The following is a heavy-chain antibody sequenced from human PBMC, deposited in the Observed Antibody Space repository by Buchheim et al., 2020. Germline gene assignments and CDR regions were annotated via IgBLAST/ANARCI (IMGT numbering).Heavy chain of an antibody. CDR2: ISYDGSNK. CDR3: ARGRYSGSYSDY. Sequence: QVQLVESGGGVVQPGRSLRLSCAASGFTFSSYAMHWVRQAPGKGLEWVAVISYDGSNKYYADSVKGRFTISRDNSKNTLYLQMNSLRAEDTAVYYCARGRYSGSYSDYWGQGTL. D-gene: IGHD1-26*01. J-gene: IGHJ4*02. CDR1: GFTFSSYA. V-gene: IGHV3-30-3*01.